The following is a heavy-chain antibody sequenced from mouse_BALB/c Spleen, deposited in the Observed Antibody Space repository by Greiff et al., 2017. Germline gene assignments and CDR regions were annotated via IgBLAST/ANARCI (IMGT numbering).Heavy chain of an antibody. CDR2: ISSGSSTI. V-gene: IGHV5-17*02. Sequence: EVKVVESGGGLVQPGGSRKLSCAASGFTFSSFGMHWVRQAPEKGLEWVAYISSGSSTIYYADTVKGRFTISRDNPKNTLFLQMTSLRSEDTAMYYCARGITTVVARYFDYWGQGTTLTVSS. CDR3: ARGITTVVARYFDY. J-gene: IGHJ2*01. CDR1: GFTFSSFG. D-gene: IGHD1-1*01.